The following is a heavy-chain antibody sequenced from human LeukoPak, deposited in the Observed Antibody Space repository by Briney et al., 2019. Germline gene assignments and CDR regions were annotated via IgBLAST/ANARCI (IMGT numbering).Heavy chain of an antibody. Sequence: SETLSLTCTVSGGSISSSSYYWGWIRQPPGKGLGWIGSIYYSGSTYYNPSLKSRVTTSVDTSKNQFSLKLSSVTAADTAVYYCANRMVRGVIKDAFDIWGQGTMVTVSS. CDR3: ANRMVRGVIKDAFDI. D-gene: IGHD3-10*01. J-gene: IGHJ3*02. CDR1: GGSISSSSYY. CDR2: IYYSGST. V-gene: IGHV4-39*01.